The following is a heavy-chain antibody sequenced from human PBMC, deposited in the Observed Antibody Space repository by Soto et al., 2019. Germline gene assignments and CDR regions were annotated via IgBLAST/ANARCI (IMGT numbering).Heavy chain of an antibody. CDR2: ISSSSSYI. D-gene: IGHD2-15*01. CDR3: ARDTYCSGGSCPKGYYFDY. CDR1: GFTFSSYS. V-gene: IGHV3-21*01. J-gene: IGHJ4*02. Sequence: GGSLRLSCAASGFTFSSYSMNWVRQAPGKGLEWVSSISSSSSYIYYADSVKGRFTISRDNAKNSLYLQMNSLRAEDTAVYYCARDTYCSGGSCPKGYYFDYWGQGTLVTVSS.